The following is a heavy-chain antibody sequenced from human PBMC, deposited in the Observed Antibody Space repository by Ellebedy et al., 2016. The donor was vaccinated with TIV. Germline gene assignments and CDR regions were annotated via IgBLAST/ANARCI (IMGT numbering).Heavy chain of an antibody. V-gene: IGHV1-18*01. Sequence: AASVKVSCKASGYTFTSYGISWVRQAPGQGLEWMGWISAYNGNTNYAQKLQGRVTMTTDTSTSTAYMELRSLRSDDTAVYYCARDLGSAKWDRVVVAGFDPWGQGTLVTVSS. CDR2: ISAYNGNT. CDR3: ARDLGSAKWDRVVVAGFDP. D-gene: IGHD2-15*01. CDR1: GYTFTSYG. J-gene: IGHJ5*02.